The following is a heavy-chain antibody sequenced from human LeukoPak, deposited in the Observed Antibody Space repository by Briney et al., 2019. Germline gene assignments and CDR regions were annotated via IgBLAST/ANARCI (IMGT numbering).Heavy chain of an antibody. CDR3: ARHEGNCSGGRCYSAWYFDL. Sequence: SETLSLTCAVYGGSFSGYYWSWIRQPPGKGLEWIGDVNHSGSTNYNPSLKSRVTISVDTSKNQFSLEVTSVTAADTAVYYCARHEGNCSGGRCYSAWYFDLWGRGTLVTVSS. J-gene: IGHJ2*01. D-gene: IGHD2-15*01. CDR1: GGSFSGYY. V-gene: IGHV4-34*01. CDR2: VNHSGST.